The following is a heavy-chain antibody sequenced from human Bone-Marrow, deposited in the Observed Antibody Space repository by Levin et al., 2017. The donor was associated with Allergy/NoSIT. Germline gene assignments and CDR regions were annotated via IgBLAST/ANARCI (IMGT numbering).Heavy chain of an antibody. CDR2: FSGNSGSA. V-gene: IGHV3-23*01. CDR3: AKDHEAGWLPYFDY. J-gene: IGHJ4*02. Sequence: PGGSLRLSCEASGFTFSSHGMSWVRQAPGKGLEWVAGFSGNSGSAFYTDSVRGRFTISRDNSKNMLYLQMNSLRVEDTAIYYCAKDHEAGWLPYFDYWGQGTPVTVSS. CDR1: GFTFSSHG. D-gene: IGHD2-15*01.